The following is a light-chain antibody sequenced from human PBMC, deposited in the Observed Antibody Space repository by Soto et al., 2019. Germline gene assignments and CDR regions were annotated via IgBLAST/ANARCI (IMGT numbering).Light chain of an antibody. Sequence: IVLTQSPGTLSLSPGERATLSCTASQSVGSTYLAWYQQKPGQAPRLLIYGASTRATGIPHRFSGSGSETDFTLTISRLEPEDFAVYYCQQYGDSPWTFGPGTKVDIK. J-gene: IGKJ1*01. CDR1: QSVGSTY. V-gene: IGKV3-20*01. CDR2: GAS. CDR3: QQYGDSPWT.